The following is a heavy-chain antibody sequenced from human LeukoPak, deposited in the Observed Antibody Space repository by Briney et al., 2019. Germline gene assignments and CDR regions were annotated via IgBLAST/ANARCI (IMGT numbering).Heavy chain of an antibody. CDR2: ISASGGST. Sequence: GGSLRLSCAASGFTFSSYSMNWVRQAPGKGLEWVSAISASGGSTFYADSVKGRFTISRDNSKNTLYLQMNSLRVEDTAVYYCAKDRLAARPYYFDYWGQGTLVTVSS. D-gene: IGHD6-6*01. V-gene: IGHV3-23*01. CDR3: AKDRLAARPYYFDY. J-gene: IGHJ4*02. CDR1: GFTFSSYS.